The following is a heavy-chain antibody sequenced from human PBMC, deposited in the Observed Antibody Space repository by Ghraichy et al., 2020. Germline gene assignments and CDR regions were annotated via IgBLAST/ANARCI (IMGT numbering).Heavy chain of an antibody. CDR3: AKARYDYGEIYYYYGMDV. CDR2: ISGSGGST. Sequence: GGSLRLSCAASGFTFSSYAMSWVRQAPGKGLEWVSAISGSGGSTYYADSVKGRFTISRDNSKNTLYLQMNSLRAEDTAVYYCAKARYDYGEIYYYYGMDVWGQGTTVTVSS. CDR1: GFTFSSYA. J-gene: IGHJ6*02. D-gene: IGHD4-17*01. V-gene: IGHV3-23*01.